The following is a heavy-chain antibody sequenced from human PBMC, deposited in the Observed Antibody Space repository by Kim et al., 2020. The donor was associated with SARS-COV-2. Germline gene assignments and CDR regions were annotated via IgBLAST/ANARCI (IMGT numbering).Heavy chain of an antibody. D-gene: IGHD6-19*01. CDR2: ISSSSSYI. CDR1: GFTFSSYS. CDR3: ARDLGYSSGWEFGGHYYGMGV. J-gene: IGHJ6*02. Sequence: GGSLRLSCVASGFTFSSYSMNWVRQAPGKGLEWVSSISSSSSYIYYADSVKGRFTISRDNAKNSLYLQMNSLRAEDTAVYYCARDLGYSSGWEFGGHYYGMGVWGQGTTVTVSS. V-gene: IGHV3-21*04.